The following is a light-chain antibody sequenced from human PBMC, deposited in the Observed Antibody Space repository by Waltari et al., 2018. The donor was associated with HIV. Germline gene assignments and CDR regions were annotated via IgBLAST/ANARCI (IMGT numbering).Light chain of an antibody. CDR2: NYD. CDR3: VAWDVGLNHYV. Sequence: QSVLTQPPSVSGSPGQRVTIPCSGSIARKTVNWYQLLTGTAPTRLIYNYDQRPSGVPDRFSGSRSGTSDSLAISGLQSEDEADYYCVAWDVGLNHYVFGTGTKVTVL. V-gene: IGLV1-44*01. CDR1: IARKT. J-gene: IGLJ1*01.